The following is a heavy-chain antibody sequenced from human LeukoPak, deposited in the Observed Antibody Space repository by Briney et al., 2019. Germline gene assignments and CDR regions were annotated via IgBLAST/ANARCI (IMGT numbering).Heavy chain of an antibody. CDR3: ARQIAVAGKAGLDY. J-gene: IGHJ4*02. V-gene: IGHV4-4*07. CDR1: GGSISSYY. Sequence: PSETLPLTCTVSGGSISSYYWTWIRQPAGKGLEWIGHIYTTGSTNYHPSLTSRVTMSVAPSKNQFSLKLSSVTAADTAVYYCARQIAVAGKAGLDYWGQGTLVTVSS. CDR2: IYTTGST. D-gene: IGHD6-19*01.